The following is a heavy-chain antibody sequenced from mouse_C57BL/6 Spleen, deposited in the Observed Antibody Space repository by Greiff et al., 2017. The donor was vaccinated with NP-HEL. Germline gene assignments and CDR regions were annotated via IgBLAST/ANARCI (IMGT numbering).Heavy chain of an antibody. Sequence: QVQLKESGAELVRPGTSVKVSCKASGYAFTNYLIEWVKQRPGQGLEWIGVINPGSGGTNYNEKFKGKATLTADKSSSTAYMQLSSLTSEDSAVYFCARRGDGNYGGDFDVWGTGTTVTVSS. V-gene: IGHV1-54*01. D-gene: IGHD2-1*01. CDR2: INPGSGGT. J-gene: IGHJ1*03. CDR1: GYAFTNYL. CDR3: ARRGDGNYGGDFDV.